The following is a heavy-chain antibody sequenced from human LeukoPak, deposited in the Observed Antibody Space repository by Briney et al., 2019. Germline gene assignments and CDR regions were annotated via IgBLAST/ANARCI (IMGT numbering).Heavy chain of an antibody. CDR3: ARELISSRAAFDT. D-gene: IGHD3-10*01. CDR2: VGHSGTT. V-gene: IGHV4-34*01. J-gene: IGHJ3*02. CDR1: GGSLNDYL. Sequence: SETLSLTCAVYGGSLNDYLWSWIRQPPGQGLEWIGEVGHSGTTNYNPSLKSRVTISVDTSKNQFPLKLTSVTAADTAVYYCARELISSRAAFDTWGQGTVVTVSS.